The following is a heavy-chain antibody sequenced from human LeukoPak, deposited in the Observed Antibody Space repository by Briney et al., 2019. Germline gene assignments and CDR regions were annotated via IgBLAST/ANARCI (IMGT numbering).Heavy chain of an antibody. CDR1: GFTSSNYW. D-gene: IGHD1-26*01. CDR3: ARGVSGSYDY. Sequence: GGSLRLSCAASGFTSSNYWMNWVRQAPGKGLEWVANIKQDGCEKYYVDSVKGRFTISRDNAKNSLYVQMNSLRAEDTAVYYCARGVSGSYDYWGQGTLVTVSS. CDR2: IKQDGCEK. V-gene: IGHV3-7*05. J-gene: IGHJ4*02.